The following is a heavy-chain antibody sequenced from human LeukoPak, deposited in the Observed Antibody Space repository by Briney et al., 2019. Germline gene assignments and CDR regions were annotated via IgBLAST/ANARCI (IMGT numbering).Heavy chain of an antibody. D-gene: IGHD1-26*01. CDR2: IYTSGST. Sequence: SETLSLTCTVSGGSISSGSYYWSWIRQPAGKGLEWIGRIYTSGSTNYNPSLKSRATISVDTSKNQFSLKLSSVTAADTAVYYCARGIVGATWNYWGQGTLVTVSS. CDR3: ARGIVGATWNY. CDR1: GGSISSGSYY. J-gene: IGHJ4*02. V-gene: IGHV4-61*02.